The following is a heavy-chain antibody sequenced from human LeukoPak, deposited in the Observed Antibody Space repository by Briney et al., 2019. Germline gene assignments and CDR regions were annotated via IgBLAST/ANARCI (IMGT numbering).Heavy chain of an antibody. Sequence: PSEXXSLTCTVSGGSISSYYWSWVRQPPGKGLEWIGYIYYSGRTNYNPSLQSRVTISVDTSKNQFSLNLSSVTAADTAVYYCARGGIHMTTQHFDHWGQGTLVTVSP. D-gene: IGHD1-1*01. CDR2: IYYSGRT. CDR3: ARGGIHMTTQHFDH. J-gene: IGHJ4*02. CDR1: GGSISSYY. V-gene: IGHV4-59*01.